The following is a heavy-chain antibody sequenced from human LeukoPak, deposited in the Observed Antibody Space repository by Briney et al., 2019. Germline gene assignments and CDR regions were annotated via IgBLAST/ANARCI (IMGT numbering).Heavy chain of an antibody. CDR3: AKPLYSGYGGDYFDC. V-gene: IGHV3-23*01. CDR1: GFTFSSYA. D-gene: IGHD5-12*01. Sequence: PGGSLRLSCAASGFTFSSYAMSWVRQAPGKGREWVSAISGSGGSTYYADSVKGRFTISRDNSQNTLYLQMNSLRAEDTAVYYCAKPLYSGYGGDYFDCWGQGTLVTVSS. J-gene: IGHJ4*02. CDR2: ISGSGGST.